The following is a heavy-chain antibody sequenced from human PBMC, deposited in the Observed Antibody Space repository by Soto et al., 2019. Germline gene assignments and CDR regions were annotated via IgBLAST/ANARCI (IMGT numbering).Heavy chain of an antibody. CDR1: GFTFSSYR. J-gene: IGHJ6*02. Sequence: GGSLRLSCAASGFTFSSYRMNWVRQAPGKGLEWVSSISSSSYIYYADSVKGRFTISRDNAKNSLYLQMNSLRAEDTAVYYCARSSTLRGDYYGMDVWGQGTTVTV. D-gene: IGHD3-16*01. V-gene: IGHV3-21*01. CDR2: ISSSSYI. CDR3: ARSSTLRGDYYGMDV.